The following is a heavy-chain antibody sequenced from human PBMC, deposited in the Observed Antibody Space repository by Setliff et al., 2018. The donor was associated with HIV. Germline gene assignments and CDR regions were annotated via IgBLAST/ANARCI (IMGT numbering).Heavy chain of an antibody. J-gene: IGHJ4*02. Sequence: PGGSLRLSCAASGFTFSDYYMNWVRQAPGKGLEWIGEINHSGSTNYNPSLKSRVTVSVDTSKNQFSLKLSSVTAADTAVYYCARGSVEMATYYFDYWGQGTLVTVSS. V-gene: IGHV4-34*01. CDR2: INHSGST. CDR1: GFTFSDYY. D-gene: IGHD5-12*01. CDR3: ARGSVEMATYYFDY.